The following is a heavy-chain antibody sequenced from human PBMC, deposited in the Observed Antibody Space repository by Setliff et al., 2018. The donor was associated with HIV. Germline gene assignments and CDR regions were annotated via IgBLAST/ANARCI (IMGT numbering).Heavy chain of an antibody. J-gene: IGHJ6*02. CDR3: ARLGGICSGGSCTALAYTMDV. D-gene: IGHD2-15*01. CDR2: IYPGDSDT. Sequence: PGESLKISCKGSGYSFSSYWIGWVRQMPGKGLEWMGIIYPGDSDTRYSPSFQGQVTISADKSISTAYLQCSSLKASDTAMYYCARLGGICSGGSCTALAYTMDVWGQGTTSPSP. V-gene: IGHV5-51*01. CDR1: GYSFSSYW.